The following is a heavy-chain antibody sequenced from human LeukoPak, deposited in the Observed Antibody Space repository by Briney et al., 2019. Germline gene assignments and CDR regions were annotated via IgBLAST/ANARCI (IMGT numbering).Heavy chain of an antibody. CDR1: GFTFSSYG. Sequence: GGSLRLSCAASGFTFSSYGMHWVRQAPDKGLEWVAVIWYDGSNKYYADSVKGRFTISRDNSKNTLYLQMNSLRAEDTAVYYCARLAGDQGYWGQGTLVTVSS. D-gene: IGHD3-10*01. J-gene: IGHJ4*02. CDR2: IWYDGSNK. V-gene: IGHV3-33*01. CDR3: ARLAGDQGY.